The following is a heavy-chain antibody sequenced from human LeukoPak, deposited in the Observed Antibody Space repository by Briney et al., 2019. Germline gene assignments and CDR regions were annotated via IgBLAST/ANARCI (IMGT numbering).Heavy chain of an antibody. CDR1: GFTFSSYG. CDR2: ISYDGSNK. D-gene: IGHD3-22*01. J-gene: IGHJ1*01. Sequence: GGSLRLSCAASGFTFSSYGMHWVRQAPGKGLEWVAVISYDGSNKYYADSVKGRFTISRDNSKNSLYLQMNSLRAEDTAVYYCARDLGYYDSSGDYRGAEYFQHWGQGTLVTVSS. V-gene: IGHV3-30*03. CDR3: ARDLGYYDSSGDYRGAEYFQH.